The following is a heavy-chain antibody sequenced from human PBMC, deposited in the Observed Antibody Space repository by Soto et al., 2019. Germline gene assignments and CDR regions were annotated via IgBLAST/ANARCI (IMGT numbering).Heavy chain of an antibody. D-gene: IGHD4-17*01. V-gene: IGHV3-30*18. J-gene: IGHJ5*02. CDR3: AKVLLHNTVTTCGS. CDR1: GFTFSSYG. CDR2: ISYHGNDK. Sequence: QVQLVESGGGVVQPGRSLRLSCAASGFTFSSYGMHWVRQAPGKGLEWVAVISYHGNDKYYADSVKGRFTISRDNFKSTLYLQMSSLRAEDAAIYFLAKVLLHNTVTTCGSWGQGTLVSVSS.